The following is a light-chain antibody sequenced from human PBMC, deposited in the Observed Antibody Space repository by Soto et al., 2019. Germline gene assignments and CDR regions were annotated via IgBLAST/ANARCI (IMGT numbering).Light chain of an antibody. Sequence: EIVMTQSPATLSVSPGERATLSCRASQSVSSNLAWYQQKPGQAPRLLIYGASTRATGIPARFSGSGSGTEFNLTITSLQSEDFAVYYGQQYNNWPPWTFGQGNKVEIK. J-gene: IGKJ1*01. CDR1: QSVSSN. CDR2: GAS. CDR3: QQYNNWPPWT. V-gene: IGKV3-15*01.